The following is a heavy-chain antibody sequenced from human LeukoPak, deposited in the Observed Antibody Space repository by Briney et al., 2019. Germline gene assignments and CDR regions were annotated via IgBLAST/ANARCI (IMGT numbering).Heavy chain of an antibody. CDR2: IEHSGST. Sequence: TSETLSLNCAVYGGSFSDYYWSWIRQPPGKGLEWIGEIEHSGSTNYNPSLKSRVTISVDTSKNQFSLKLSSVTAADTAVYYCARDHCSSISCHSGAFDIWGQGTMVTVSS. CDR3: ARDHCSSISCHSGAFDI. J-gene: IGHJ3*02. D-gene: IGHD2-2*01. CDR1: GGSFSDYY. V-gene: IGHV4-34*01.